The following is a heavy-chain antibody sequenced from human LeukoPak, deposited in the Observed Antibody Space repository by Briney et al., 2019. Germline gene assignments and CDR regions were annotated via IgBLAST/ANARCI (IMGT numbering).Heavy chain of an antibody. J-gene: IGHJ4*02. CDR3: AKGFAAHYYDSSGYFDY. CDR1: GFTSSNYG. V-gene: IGHV3-30*18. CDR2: ISYDGSNK. D-gene: IGHD3-22*01. Sequence: PGGSLRLSCAASGFTSSNYGMHWVRQAPGKGLEWVAGISYDGSNKYYADSVKGRFTISRDNSENTLYLQMNSLRAEDTAVYYCAKGFAAHYYDSSGYFDYWGQGTLVTVSS.